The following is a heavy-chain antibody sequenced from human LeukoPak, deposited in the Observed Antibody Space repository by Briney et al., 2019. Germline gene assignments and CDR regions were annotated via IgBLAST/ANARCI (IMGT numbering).Heavy chain of an antibody. CDR3: ARQSHRAEQYYFDY. CDR2: IKQDGSET. D-gene: IGHD1-26*01. CDR1: GFTFSIHY. Sequence: PGGSLRLSCSASGFTFSIHYMSWVRQAPGKGLEWVANIKQDGSETYYVDSVKGRFTISRDNARNSLYLQMNNLRVEDTAVYYCARQSHRAEQYYFDYWGQGTLVTVSP. J-gene: IGHJ4*02. V-gene: IGHV3-7*01.